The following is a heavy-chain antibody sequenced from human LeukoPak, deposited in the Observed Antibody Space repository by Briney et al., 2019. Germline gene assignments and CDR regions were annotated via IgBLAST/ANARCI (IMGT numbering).Heavy chain of an antibody. Sequence: ASVKVSCKASGYTFTSYAMHWVRQAPGQRLEWMGWINAGNGNTKYSRKFQGRVTITRDTSASTAYMELSSLRSEGTAVYYCARVRSVTGFFDYWGQGTLVTVSS. CDR1: GYTFTSYA. CDR2: INAGNGNT. D-gene: IGHD1-20*01. V-gene: IGHV1-3*01. CDR3: ARVRSVTGFFDY. J-gene: IGHJ4*02.